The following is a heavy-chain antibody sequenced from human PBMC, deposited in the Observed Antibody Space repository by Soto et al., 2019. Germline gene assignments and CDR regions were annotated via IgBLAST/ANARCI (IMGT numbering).Heavy chain of an antibody. CDR3: ARWGYCSGGSCLYDAFYI. CDR2: INPNSGGT. CDR1: GYTFTGYY. D-gene: IGHD2-15*01. V-gene: IGHV1-2*04. Sequence: ASVKVSCKASGYTFTGYYMHWVRQAPGQGLERMGWINPNSGGTNYAQKFQGWVTMTRDTSISTAYMELSRLRSDDTAVYYCARWGYCSGGSCLYDAFYIWGQGTMVTVSS. J-gene: IGHJ3*02.